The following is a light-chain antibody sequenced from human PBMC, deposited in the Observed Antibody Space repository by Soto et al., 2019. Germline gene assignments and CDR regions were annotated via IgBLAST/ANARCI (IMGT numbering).Light chain of an antibody. J-gene: IGLJ1*01. CDR2: RNN. CDR3: SLYTTASTYV. Sequence: QSVLTQPPSASGTPGQRVTISCSGSNSNIGSNYVHWYQHLPGTAPKLLIYRNNQRPSGVPDRFFGSKSGTSASLAISGLRSEDEAEYYCSLYTTASTYVFGTGTKVTVL. CDR1: NSNIGSNY. V-gene: IGLV1-47*01.